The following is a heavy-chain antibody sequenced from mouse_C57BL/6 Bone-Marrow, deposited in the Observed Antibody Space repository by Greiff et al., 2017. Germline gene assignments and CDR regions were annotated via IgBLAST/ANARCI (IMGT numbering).Heavy chain of an antibody. D-gene: IGHD1-1*01. J-gene: IGHJ1*03. V-gene: IGHV1-5*01. CDR3: TRSPITTVVAEYFDV. CDR1: GYTFTSYW. CDR2: IYPGNSDT. Sequence: EVQLQQSGTVLARPGASVKMSCTTSGYTFTSYWMHWVKPRPGQGLEWIGAIYPGNSDTSYNQKFKGKAKLTAVTSASTAYMELSSLTNEDSAVYYCTRSPITTVVAEYFDVWGTGTTVTVSS.